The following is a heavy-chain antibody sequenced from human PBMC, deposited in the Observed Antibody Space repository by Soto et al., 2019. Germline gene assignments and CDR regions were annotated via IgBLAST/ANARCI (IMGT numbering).Heavy chain of an antibody. V-gene: IGHV1-18*01. Sequence: ASVKVSCKASGYTFTSYGISLVRQAPGQGLEWMGWISAYNGNTNYAQKLQGRVTMTTDTSTSTAYMELRTLRSDDTAVYYCARDGSKCSSTSCPYRDSYYGMDVWGQGTTVTVSS. CDR3: ARDGSKCSSTSCPYRDSYYGMDV. J-gene: IGHJ6*02. CDR2: ISAYNGNT. CDR1: GYTFTSYG. D-gene: IGHD2-2*01.